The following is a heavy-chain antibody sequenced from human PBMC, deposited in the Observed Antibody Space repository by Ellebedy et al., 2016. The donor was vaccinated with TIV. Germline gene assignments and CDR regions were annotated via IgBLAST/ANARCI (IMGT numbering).Heavy chain of an antibody. CDR2: IDLSDSAT. CDR1: AYSFIHYW. V-gene: IGHV5-51*01. Sequence: PGGSLRLSCQGSAYSFIHYWIVRVRQMPVRGLEWMGIIDLSDSATRYSPSFQGQVTISADKSISTAYLQWSSLKASDTAMYYCARRNAYFEAFDSWGQGTLVTVSS. D-gene: IGHD3-16*01. CDR3: ARRNAYFEAFDS. J-gene: IGHJ4*02.